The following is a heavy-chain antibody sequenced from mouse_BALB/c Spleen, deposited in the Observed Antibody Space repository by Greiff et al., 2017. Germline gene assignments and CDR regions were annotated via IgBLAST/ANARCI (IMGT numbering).Heavy chain of an antibody. D-gene: IGHD2-4*01. CDR1: GYSITSDYA. J-gene: IGHJ2*01. CDR2: ISYSGST. CDR3: AGYDYGFDY. V-gene: IGHV3-2*02. Sequence: EVKLMESGPGLVKPSQSLSLTCTVTGYSITSDYAWNWIRQFPGNKLEWMGYISYSGSTSYNPSLKSRISITRDTSKNQFFLQLNSVTTEDTATYYCAGYDYGFDYWGQGTTLTVSS.